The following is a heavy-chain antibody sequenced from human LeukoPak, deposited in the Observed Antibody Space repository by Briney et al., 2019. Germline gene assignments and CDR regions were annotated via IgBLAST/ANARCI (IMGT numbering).Heavy chain of an antibody. CDR1: GDFYSDYY. CDR2: IYSTGTT. CDR3: ATLTSSWRYYFDY. V-gene: IGHV4-4*09. J-gene: IGHJ4*02. D-gene: IGHD6-13*01. Sequence: SETLSLTCTVSGDFYSDYYWNWIRQAPGKGLEWIGYIYSTGTTNYNPSLESRATVSLDTSRKQFSLRLSFVTAADSAVYYCATLTSSWRYYFDYWGRGIPVTVSS.